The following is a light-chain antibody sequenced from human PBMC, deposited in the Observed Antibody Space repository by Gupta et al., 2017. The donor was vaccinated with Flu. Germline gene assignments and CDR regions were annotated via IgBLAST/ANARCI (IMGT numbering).Light chain of an antibody. CDR2: GAS. V-gene: IGKV3-15*01. CDR3: QPYKNGPQT. CDR1: QSVSSN. J-gene: IGKJ5*01. Sequence: EIVMTQSPATLSVSPGERATLSCRASQSVSSNLAWYQQKPGQAPRLLIYGASTRAPGIPARFSGSGSGPEFTLTISSLQSEDCAVYYGQPYKNGPQTCGQGTRLEMK.